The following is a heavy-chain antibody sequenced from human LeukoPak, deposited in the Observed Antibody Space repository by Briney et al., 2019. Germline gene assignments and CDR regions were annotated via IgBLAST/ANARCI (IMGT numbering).Heavy chain of an antibody. J-gene: IGHJ4*02. CDR2: MNPNSGNT. Sequence: ASVKVSCKASGCTFTSYDINWVRQATGQGLEWMGWMNPNSGNTGYAQKFQGRVTMTRNTSISTAYMELSSLRSEDTAVYYCARSVAVAGHFDYWGQGTLVTVSS. CDR3: ARSVAVAGHFDY. D-gene: IGHD6-19*01. V-gene: IGHV1-8*01. CDR1: GCTFTSYD.